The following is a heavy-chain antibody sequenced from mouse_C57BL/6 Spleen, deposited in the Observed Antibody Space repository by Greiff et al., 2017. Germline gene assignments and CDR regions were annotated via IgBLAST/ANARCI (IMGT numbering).Heavy chain of an antibody. Sequence: QVQLQQSGPELVKPGASVKISCKASGYAFSSSWMNWVKQRPGKGLEWIGRVYPGDGDTNYNGKFKGKATLTADKSSSTAYMQLSSLTSEDSAVYYCARSGWAFDYWGQGTTRTVSS. CDR1: GYAFSSSW. CDR3: ARSGWAFDY. CDR2: VYPGDGDT. J-gene: IGHJ2*01. V-gene: IGHV1-82*01. D-gene: IGHD3-1*01.